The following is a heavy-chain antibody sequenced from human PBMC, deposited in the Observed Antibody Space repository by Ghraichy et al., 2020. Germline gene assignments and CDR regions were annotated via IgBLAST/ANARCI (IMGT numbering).Heavy chain of an antibody. CDR2: IKNNVEGGTT. Sequence: GGSLRLSCAASGFTFSYAWMSWVRQAPGKGLEWVCRIKNNVEGGTTDDAAPVKGSFSISRDDSKDTVYLQMNSLKTEDTAVYYCTTELDYGDYWFAPWGQGNAVIVSS. J-gene: IGHJ5*02. V-gene: IGHV3-15*01. CDR1: GFTFSYAW. D-gene: IGHD4-17*01. CDR3: TTELDYGDYWFAP.